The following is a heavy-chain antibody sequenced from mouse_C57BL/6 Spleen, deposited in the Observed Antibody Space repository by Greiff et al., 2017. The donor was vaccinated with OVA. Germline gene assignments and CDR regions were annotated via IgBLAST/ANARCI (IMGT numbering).Heavy chain of an antibody. CDR2: IHPNSGST. D-gene: IGHD1-1*01. J-gene: IGHJ3*01. Sequence: QVQLQQPGAELVKPWASVKLSCKASGYTFTSYWMHWVKQRPGQGLEWIGMIHPNSGSTNYNEKFKSKATLTVDKSSSTAYMQLSSLTSEDSAVYYCARGYYGSSYEGFAYWGQGTLVTVSA. V-gene: IGHV1-64*01. CDR3: ARGYYGSSYEGFAY. CDR1: GYTFTSYW.